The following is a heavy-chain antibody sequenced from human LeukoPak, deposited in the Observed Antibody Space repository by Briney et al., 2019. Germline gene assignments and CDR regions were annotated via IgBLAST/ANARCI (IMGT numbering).Heavy chain of an antibody. D-gene: IGHD3-10*01. J-gene: IGHJ4*02. Sequence: SETLSLTCAVYGGSFSGYYWSWIRQPLGKGLEWIGEINHSGSTNYNPSLKSRVTISVDTSKNQFSLKLSSVTAADTAVYYCARRRGSGSYYVQLYYFDYWGQGTLVTVSS. CDR3: ARRRGSGSYYVQLYYFDY. CDR1: GGSFSGYY. CDR2: INHSGST. V-gene: IGHV4-34*01.